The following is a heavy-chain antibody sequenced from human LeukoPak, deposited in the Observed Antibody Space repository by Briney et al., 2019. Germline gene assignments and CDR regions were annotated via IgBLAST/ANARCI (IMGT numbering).Heavy chain of an antibody. CDR3: AKRPGSYGQN. CDR2: ISGSGGST. D-gene: IGHD5-18*01. CDR1: GFTFSSYA. J-gene: IGHJ4*02. V-gene: IGHV3-23*01. Sequence: GGSLRLSCAASGFTFSSYAMSWVRQAPGKGLEWVSAISGSGGSTYYADSVKGRFAISRDNSKNTLYLQMNSPRAEDTAVYYCAKRPGSYGQNWGQGTLVTVSS.